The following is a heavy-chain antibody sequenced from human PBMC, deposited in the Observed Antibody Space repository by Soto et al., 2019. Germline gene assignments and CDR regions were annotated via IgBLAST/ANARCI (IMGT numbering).Heavy chain of an antibody. J-gene: IGHJ6*02. CDR3: ARHDGSYPQYYYGMDV. CDR1: GYTFTSYG. Sequence: ASVKVSCKASGYTFTSYGISWVRQAPGQGLEWMGWISAYNGNTNYAQKLQGRVTMTTDTSTSTAYMELRSLRSDDTAVYYCARHDGSYPQYYYGMDVWGQGTTVTVSS. CDR2: ISAYNGNT. D-gene: IGHD1-26*01. V-gene: IGHV1-18*01.